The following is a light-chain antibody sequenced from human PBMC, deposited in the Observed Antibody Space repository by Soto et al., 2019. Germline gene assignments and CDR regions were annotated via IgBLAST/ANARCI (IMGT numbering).Light chain of an antibody. Sequence: QSVLTQPASVSGSPGQSITISCTGTSNDIGVYNYVSWYQQHPGKAPKLMIYEVSNRPSGVSNRFSGSKSGNTASLSIAGLQAEDEADYYCSSHTSSSTIYVFGSGTKLTVL. CDR3: SSHTSSSTIYV. CDR1: SNDIGVYNY. CDR2: EVS. V-gene: IGLV2-14*01. J-gene: IGLJ1*01.